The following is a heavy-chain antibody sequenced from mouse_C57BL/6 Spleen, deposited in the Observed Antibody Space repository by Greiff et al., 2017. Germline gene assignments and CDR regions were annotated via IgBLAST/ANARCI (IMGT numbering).Heavy chain of an antibody. Sequence: QVQLQQSGAELVRPGASVTLSCKASGYTFPDYEMHWVKQTPVHGLEWIGAIDPETGGTAYNQKFKGKAILTADKSSSTAYMELRSLTSEDSAVYYCTGLLGGAMDYWGQGTSVTVSS. CDR2: IDPETGGT. CDR1: GYTFPDYE. V-gene: IGHV1-15*01. J-gene: IGHJ4*01. CDR3: TGLLGGAMDY. D-gene: IGHD2-3*01.